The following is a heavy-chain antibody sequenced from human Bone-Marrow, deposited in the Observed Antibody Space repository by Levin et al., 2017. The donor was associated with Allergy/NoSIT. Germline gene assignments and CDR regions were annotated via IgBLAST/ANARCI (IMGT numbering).Heavy chain of an antibody. CDR1: GFTFSSYW. CDR2: INSDGSST. D-gene: IGHD3-9*01. V-gene: IGHV3-74*01. J-gene: IGHJ5*02. CDR3: ARARACCLATAYYDILTGYSAGLNPQLDP. Sequence: PGGSLRLSCAASGFTFSSYWMHWVRQAPGKGLVWVSRINSDGSSTSYADSVKGRFTISRDNAKNTLYLQMNSLRAEDTAVYYCARARACCLATAYYDILTGYSAGLNPQLDPWGQGTLVTVSS.